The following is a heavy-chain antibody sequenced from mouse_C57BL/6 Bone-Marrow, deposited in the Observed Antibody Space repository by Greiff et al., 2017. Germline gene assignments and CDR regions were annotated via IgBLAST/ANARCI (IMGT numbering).Heavy chain of an antibody. D-gene: IGHD1-1*01. CDR3: ARYYCSPCWYFDV. CDR2: IYPGSGNT. V-gene: IGHV1-81*01. CDR1: GYTFTSSG. Sequence: QVQLKQSGAELARPGASVKLSCKASGYTFTSSGISWVKQRTGQGLEWIGEIYPGSGNTYYNEKFKGKATLTADKSSSTAYMELRSLTSEDSAVYYCARYYCSPCWYFDVWGTGTTVTVSS. J-gene: IGHJ1*03.